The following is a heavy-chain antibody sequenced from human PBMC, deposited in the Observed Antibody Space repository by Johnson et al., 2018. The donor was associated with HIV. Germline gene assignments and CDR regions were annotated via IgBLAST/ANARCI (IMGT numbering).Heavy chain of an antibody. CDR1: GFTFSSYD. Sequence: QVQLVESGGGVVQPGRSLRLSCAASGFTFSSYDMHWVRQAPGKGLEWVAVISYDGSNTYYADSVKGRFTISRDNSKSTLYLQMISLRAEDTAVYYCAKASLRGYSYVSYAFDIWGQGTMGTVSS. D-gene: IGHD5-18*01. J-gene: IGHJ3*02. CDR2: ISYDGSNT. CDR3: AKASLRGYSYVSYAFDI. V-gene: IGHV3-30*18.